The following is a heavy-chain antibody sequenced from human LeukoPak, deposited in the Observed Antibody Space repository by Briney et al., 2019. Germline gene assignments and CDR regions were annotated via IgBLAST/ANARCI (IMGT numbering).Heavy chain of an antibody. D-gene: IGHD6-13*01. CDR1: GFTFSSYW. Sequence: PGGSLRLSCAASGFTFSSYWMHWVRQAPGKGLVWVSRINSDGSSTSYADSVKGPFTISRDNAKNTLYLQMNSLRAEDTAVYYCARVFSSSWYGSIGYWGQGTLVTVSS. CDR2: INSDGSST. V-gene: IGHV3-74*01. CDR3: ARVFSSSWYGSIGY. J-gene: IGHJ4*02.